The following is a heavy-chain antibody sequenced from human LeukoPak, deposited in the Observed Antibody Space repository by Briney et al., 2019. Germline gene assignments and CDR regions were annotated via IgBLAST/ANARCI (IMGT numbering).Heavy chain of an antibody. CDR2: IYRSGNT. D-gene: IGHD1-1*01. Sequence: SETLSLTCTVSRGSISSDDYYRSWIRRPPGKGLEWIGYIYRSGNTYYNPSLKNRVTISVDTSKNQFSLKLNSVTAADTAVYYCARTDTTVEPFLDYWGQGTLVTVSS. V-gene: IGHV4-31*03. CDR1: RGSISSDDYY. CDR3: ARTDTTVEPFLDY. J-gene: IGHJ4*02.